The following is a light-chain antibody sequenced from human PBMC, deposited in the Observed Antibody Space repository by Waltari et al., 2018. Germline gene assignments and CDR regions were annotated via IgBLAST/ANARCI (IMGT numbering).Light chain of an antibody. J-gene: IGKJ2*01. Sequence: DIVMTQSPDSLARSLGARATIHSTYSPSVLYSPNNQNYLTWFQQKPGQPPKLLIYWASTRESGVPDRFSGSGSGTDFTLTISRMQAEDVAVYYCQQYYSLPYTFGQGTKLEIK. V-gene: IGKV4-1*01. CDR3: QQYYSLPYT. CDR1: PSVLYSPNNQNY. CDR2: WAS.